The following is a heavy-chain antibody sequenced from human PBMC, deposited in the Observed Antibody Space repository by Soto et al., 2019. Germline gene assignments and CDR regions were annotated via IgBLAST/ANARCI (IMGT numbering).Heavy chain of an antibody. D-gene: IGHD3-16*01. CDR2: ISHEEITT. J-gene: IGHJ4*02. CDR3: ARGGASFAHPPGY. CDR1: GFTFGNYW. Sequence: GGSMRLSYAASGFTFGNYWIHWIRQARGKGLLWVSRISHEEITTTYADAVKGRFTISRDYAKNTFFLQMNSLRAEATAVYYCARGGASFAHPPGYWGQGTLVPVS. V-gene: IGHV3-74*01.